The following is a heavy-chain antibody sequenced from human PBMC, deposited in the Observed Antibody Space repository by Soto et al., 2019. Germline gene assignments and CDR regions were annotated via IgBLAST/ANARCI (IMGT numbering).Heavy chain of an antibody. CDR3: ATRIGNIGWYWLDT. Sequence: QMHLVQSGPEVKRPGTSLKVSCKASGVTFSSSTVQWVRQARGQGLKWIGWIVLGNGNTNYAQKFQERVTITRDMSTSAAYMEVRSLTFEDTAVYYCATRIGNIGWYWLDTWGQGTLVTVSS. CDR1: GVTFSSST. D-gene: IGHD6-19*01. CDR2: IVLGNGNT. J-gene: IGHJ5*02. V-gene: IGHV1-58*01.